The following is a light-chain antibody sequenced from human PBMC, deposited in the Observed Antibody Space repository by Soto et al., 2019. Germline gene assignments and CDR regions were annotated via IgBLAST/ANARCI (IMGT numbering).Light chain of an antibody. J-gene: IGKJ1*01. CDR1: QSITSNF. CDR3: QLDGTSTRT. V-gene: IGKV3-20*01. Sequence: VLTQSPGTLSLSPGERATLSCRASQSITSNFLAWYQQKPGQATRFLIYGASSRATGVPDRFSGSGSGTDFTLTISILEPEDFAVYYCQLDGTSTRTFGQGTKVEIK. CDR2: GAS.